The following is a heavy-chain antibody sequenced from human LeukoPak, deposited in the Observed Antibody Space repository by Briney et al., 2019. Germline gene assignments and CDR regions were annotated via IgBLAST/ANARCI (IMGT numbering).Heavy chain of an antibody. D-gene: IGHD5-24*01. Sequence: GESLRLSCAASGFTFSSSAMSWVRQAPGKGLEWVSSISGSGSGGSTYYADSVKDRFTISRDNSKNTLYLQMNSLIAEDTAVYYCAKSGYNRFDYWGQGTRVTVSS. CDR3: AKSGYNRFDY. CDR1: GFTFSSSA. J-gene: IGHJ4*02. CDR2: ISGSGSGGST. V-gene: IGHV3-23*01.